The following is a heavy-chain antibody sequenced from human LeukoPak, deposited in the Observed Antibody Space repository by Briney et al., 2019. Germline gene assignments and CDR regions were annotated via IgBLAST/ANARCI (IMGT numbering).Heavy chain of an antibody. J-gene: IGHJ6*02. Sequence: SETLSLTCTVSGGSISSYYWSWIRQPAGKGLEWIGRIYTSGSTNYNPSLKSRVTMSVDTSKNQFSLKLSSVTAADTAVYYCAGPSGTSYYDSSGYHYYYYYGMDVWGQGTTVTVSS. CDR2: IYTSGST. CDR3: AGPSGTSYYDSSGYHYYYYYGMDV. D-gene: IGHD3-22*01. CDR1: GGSISSYY. V-gene: IGHV4-4*07.